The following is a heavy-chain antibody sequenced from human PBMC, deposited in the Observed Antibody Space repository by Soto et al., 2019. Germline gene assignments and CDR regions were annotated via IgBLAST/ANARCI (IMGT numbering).Heavy chain of an antibody. D-gene: IGHD5-18*01. CDR1: GGTFSSYA. V-gene: IGHV1-69*05. Sequence: GASVKVSCKASGGTFSSYAISWVRQAPGQGLEWMGGIIPIFGTANYAQKFQGRVTITTDTSTSTAYMELRSLRSDDTAVYYCAFGYSYGRSREYYFDYWGQGTLVTVSS. CDR3: AFGYSYGRSREYYFDY. J-gene: IGHJ4*02. CDR2: IIPIFGTA.